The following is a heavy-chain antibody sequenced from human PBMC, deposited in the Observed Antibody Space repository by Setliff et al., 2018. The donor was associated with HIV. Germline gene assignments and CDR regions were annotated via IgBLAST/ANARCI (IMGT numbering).Heavy chain of an antibody. Sequence: ASVKVSCKTSGYIFIRYYIFWVRQAPGQGLEWMGNINPHTGVTRYAEKFQGRVTMTRDTSISTIYMELSRLRSDDTAVYYCARDVRDGFEEWFSTLDDGMDVWGQGTTVTVTS. CDR3: ARDVRDGFEEWFSTLDDGMDV. V-gene: IGHV1-2*02. D-gene: IGHD3-3*01. J-gene: IGHJ6*02. CDR1: GYIFIRYY. CDR2: INPHTGVT.